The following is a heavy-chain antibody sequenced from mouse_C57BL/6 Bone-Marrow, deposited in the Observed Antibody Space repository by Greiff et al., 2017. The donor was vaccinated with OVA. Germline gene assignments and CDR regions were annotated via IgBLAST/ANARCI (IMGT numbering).Heavy chain of an antibody. CDR3: ARNVPYYYGSPWFAY. CDR1: GFSLSPSGMG. D-gene: IGHD1-1*01. Sequence: QVQLKEPGPGILQPSQTLSLTCSFSGFSLSPSGMGLSWIRQPSGKGLEWLAHIYWDDDNRYNPSLKSRLTISKDTSRNQVFLKITSVDTADTATYYCARNVPYYYGSPWFAYWGQGTLVTVSA. J-gene: IGHJ3*01. V-gene: IGHV8-12*01. CDR2: IYWDDDN.